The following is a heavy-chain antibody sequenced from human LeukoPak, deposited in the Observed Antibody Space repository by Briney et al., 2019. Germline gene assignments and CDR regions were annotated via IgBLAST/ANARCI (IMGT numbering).Heavy chain of an antibody. D-gene: IGHD3-10*01. J-gene: IGHJ4*02. Sequence: ASVKVSCKASGYTFNSYYVYWVRRAPGQGLEWMGKINPSGGGTDYAQKFQGRVTMTRDTSTSTVYMELSSLRSEDTAVYYCARDQGVTMVRGIMSPSAADYWGQGTLVTVSS. V-gene: IGHV1-46*02. CDR3: ARDQGVTMVRGIMSPSAADY. CDR1: GYTFNSYY. CDR2: INPSGGGT.